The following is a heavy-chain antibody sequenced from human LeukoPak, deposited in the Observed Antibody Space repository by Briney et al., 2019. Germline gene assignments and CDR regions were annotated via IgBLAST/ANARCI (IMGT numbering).Heavy chain of an antibody. CDR2: INPSGGST. V-gene: IGHV1-46*03. Sequence: ASVKVSCKASGYTFTSYYMHWVRQAPGQGLEWMGIINPSGGSTSYAQKFQGRVTMTRDTSTSTVYMELSSLRSEDTAVYYCARDLRELPRADAFDIWGQGAMVTVSP. CDR1: GYTFTSYY. CDR3: ARDLRELPRADAFDI. J-gene: IGHJ3*02. D-gene: IGHD1-26*01.